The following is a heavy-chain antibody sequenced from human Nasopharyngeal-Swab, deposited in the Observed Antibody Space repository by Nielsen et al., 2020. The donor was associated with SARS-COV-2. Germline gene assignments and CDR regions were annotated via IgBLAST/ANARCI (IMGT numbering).Heavy chain of an antibody. V-gene: IGHV3-23*01. Sequence: GESLKISCEASGFTFSTYAMSWVRQAPGRRLEWVSGIINSGGSTEYADSVKGRFTISRDNSKNTLYLQMNSLRADDTAVYYCATPRGFSGYDYGYWGQGNLVTVSS. J-gene: IGHJ4*02. CDR1: GFTFSTYA. CDR3: ATPRGFSGYDYGY. D-gene: IGHD5-12*01. CDR2: IINSGGST.